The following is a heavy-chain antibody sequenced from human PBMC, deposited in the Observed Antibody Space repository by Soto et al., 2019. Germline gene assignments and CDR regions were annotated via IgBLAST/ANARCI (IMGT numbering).Heavy chain of an antibody. J-gene: IGHJ3*02. Sequence: ASVKVSCKASGYTFTSYGISWVRQAPGQGLEWMGWINPNSGGTNYAQKFQGWVTMTRDTSISTAYMELSRLRSDDTAVYYCARDGYSSSWLTRSDLDDAFDIWGQGTMVTVSS. CDR1: GYTFTSYG. V-gene: IGHV1-2*04. CDR2: INPNSGGT. D-gene: IGHD6-13*01. CDR3: ARDGYSSSWLTRSDLDDAFDI.